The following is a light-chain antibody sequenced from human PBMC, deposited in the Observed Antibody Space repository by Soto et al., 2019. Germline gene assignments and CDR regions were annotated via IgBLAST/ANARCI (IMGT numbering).Light chain of an antibody. CDR3: AAWDDSLSGVV. CDR2: RNN. Sequence: QSVLTQPHSASGTPGQRVTISCSGSSSNIGSNYVYWYQQLPGTAPKLLIYRNNQRPSGVPDRFSGSKSGTSASLAISGLRSGDAADYYCAAWDDSLSGVVFGGGTQLTV. CDR1: SSNIGSNY. J-gene: IGLJ2*01. V-gene: IGLV1-47*01.